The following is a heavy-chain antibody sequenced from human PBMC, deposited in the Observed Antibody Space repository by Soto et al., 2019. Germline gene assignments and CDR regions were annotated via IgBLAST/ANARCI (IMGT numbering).Heavy chain of an antibody. V-gene: IGHV1-69*12. D-gene: IGHD3-22*01. J-gene: IGHJ6*02. CDR2: IIPVFGTP. CDR3: ARGDATKIVVTTYYAMDV. Sequence: QVQLVQSGAEVKKPGSSVKVSCKASGGSLSNYGISWVRQAPGQGLEWMGAIIPVFGTPNYAQKFQDRVTIPADESTTRVYRGGRSLTSEDTAVYYCARGDATKIVVTTYYAMDVWGQGTTVTVSS. CDR1: GGSLSNYG.